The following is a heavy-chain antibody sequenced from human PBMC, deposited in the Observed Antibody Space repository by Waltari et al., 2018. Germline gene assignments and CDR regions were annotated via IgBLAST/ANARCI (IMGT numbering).Heavy chain of an antibody. J-gene: IGHJ4*02. V-gene: IGHV1-24*01. Sequence: QVQLVQSGAEVKKPGASVKVSCKVSGYTLTELSMHWVRQAPGKGLEWMGGCDPEDGETSYGQKFPGRVTMTEETSTDTAYMELSSLRSEDTAVYYCAATGRTYYVLRFLECRYWGQGTLVTVSS. CDR1: GYTLTELS. D-gene: IGHD3-3*01. CDR3: AATGRTYYVLRFLECRY. CDR2: CDPEDGET.